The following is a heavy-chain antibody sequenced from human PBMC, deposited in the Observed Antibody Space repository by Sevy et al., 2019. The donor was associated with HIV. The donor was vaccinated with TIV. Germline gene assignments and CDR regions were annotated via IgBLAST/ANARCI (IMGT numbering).Heavy chain of an antibody. CDR3: AREVWPRDY. V-gene: IGHV3-7*01. D-gene: IGHD2-21*01. CDR2: IKRDGSQK. Sequence: GGSLRLSCAASGFTFSDYWMGWVRQAPGKGLEWVASIKRDGSQKKYMDSVRGRFTISRDNAKNSLFLQIDSLRVDDTAMYYCAREVWPRDYWGQGTLVTVSS. J-gene: IGHJ4*02. CDR1: GFTFSDYW.